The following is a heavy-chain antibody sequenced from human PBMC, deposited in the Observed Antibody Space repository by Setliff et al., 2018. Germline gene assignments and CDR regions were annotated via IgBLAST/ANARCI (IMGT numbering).Heavy chain of an antibody. CDR1: GGSISSQD. V-gene: IGHV4-59*11. D-gene: IGHD5-18*01. Sequence: PSETLSLTCTVSGGSISSQDWSWIRQHPGKGLEWIGYVYSRGITNYNPSLKSRVTMSVDTSKNQFSLKLSSVTAADTAVYYCARETTAWGYVDTAMVTFIDQWGQGTLVTVSS. CDR2: VYSRGIT. CDR3: ARETTAWGYVDTAMVTFIDQ. J-gene: IGHJ4*02.